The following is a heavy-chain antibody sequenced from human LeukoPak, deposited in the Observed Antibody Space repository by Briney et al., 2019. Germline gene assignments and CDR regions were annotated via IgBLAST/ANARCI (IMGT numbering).Heavy chain of an antibody. CDR2: IYYSGST. CDR1: GGSISSGGDY. J-gene: IGHJ5*02. V-gene: IGHV4-31*03. D-gene: IGHD6-19*01. CDR3: TRKAVAGNGYNWFDP. Sequence: SQTLSLTCTVSGGSISSGGDYWSWIRQHPGKGLEWIGYIYYSGSTYYNPSLKSRVTISVDTSKNQFSLKLSSVTAADTAVYYCTRKAVAGNGYNWFDPWGQGTLVTVSS.